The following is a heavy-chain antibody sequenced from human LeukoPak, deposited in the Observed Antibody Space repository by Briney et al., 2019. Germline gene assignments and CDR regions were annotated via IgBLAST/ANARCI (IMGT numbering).Heavy chain of an antibody. CDR1: GFIFNNYG. J-gene: IGHJ4*02. CDR2: ISNDGGGT. CDR3: AKGSSGYSFDL. D-gene: IGHD3-22*01. V-gene: IGHV3-23*01. Sequence: GGSLRLSCTASGFIFNNYGLIWVRQAPGKGLEWVSAISNDGGGTNYADFVKGRFTISRDDSKNTLFLQMNSLRAEDTALYYCAKGSSGYSFDLWGQGTLVTVSS.